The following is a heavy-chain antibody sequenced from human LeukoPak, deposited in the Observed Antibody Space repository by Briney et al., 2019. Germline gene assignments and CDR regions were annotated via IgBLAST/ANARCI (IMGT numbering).Heavy chain of an antibody. CDR3: AVNSTRHTFDI. CDR1: GGSISTYY. V-gene: IGHV4-59*08. CDR2: VYYSGST. Sequence: SETLSVTCTVSGGSISTYYWSWIRQSPGKGLEWIGSVYYSGSTNYNPSLKSRVSISVDTSKNQFSLELSSVTAADTAVYYCAVNSTRHTFDIWGQGTRVTLSS. D-gene: IGHD5-24*01. J-gene: IGHJ3*02.